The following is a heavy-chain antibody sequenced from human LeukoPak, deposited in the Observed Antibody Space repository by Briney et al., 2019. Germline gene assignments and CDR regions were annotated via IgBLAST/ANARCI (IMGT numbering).Heavy chain of an antibody. V-gene: IGHV1-2*06. D-gene: IGHD3-3*01. CDR3: ARLPQRITIFVVATDYYGMDV. CDR2: INPNSGGT. J-gene: IGHJ6*02. Sequence: GASVKVSCKASGYTFTGYYMHWVRQAPGQGLEWMGRINPNSGGTNYAQKFQGRVTMTRDTSISTAYMELSRLRSDDTAVYYCARLPQRITIFVVATDYYGMDVWGQGTTVTVSS. CDR1: GYTFTGYY.